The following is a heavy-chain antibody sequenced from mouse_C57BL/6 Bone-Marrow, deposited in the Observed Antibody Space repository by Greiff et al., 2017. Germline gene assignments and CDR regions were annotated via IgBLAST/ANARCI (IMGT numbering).Heavy chain of an antibody. CDR1: GYTFTSYG. CDR3: ARWRIYYDYDGVWWYFDV. D-gene: IGHD2-4*01. Sequence: QVQLQQSGAELARPGASVKLSCKASGYTFTSYGISWVKQRTGQGLEWIGEIYPRSGNTYYNEKFKGKATLTADKASSTAYMELRSLTSEDSAGYFCARWRIYYDYDGVWWYFDVWGTGTTVTVSS. CDR2: IYPRSGNT. J-gene: IGHJ1*03. V-gene: IGHV1-81*01.